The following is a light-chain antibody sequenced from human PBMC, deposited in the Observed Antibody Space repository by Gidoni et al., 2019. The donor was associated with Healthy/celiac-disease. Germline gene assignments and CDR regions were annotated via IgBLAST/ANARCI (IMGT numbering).Light chain of an antibody. V-gene: IGKV3-20*01. J-gene: IGKJ1*01. Sequence: EIVLTQSPGTLSLSPGERATLSCRASQSVSSSYLAWYQQKPGQAPRLLIYGASSRANGITDRFSGSGFGTDFALTISRLEPEDFAVYYCQQYGSSPQTFGQGTKVEIK. CDR2: GAS. CDR3: QQYGSSPQT. CDR1: QSVSSSY.